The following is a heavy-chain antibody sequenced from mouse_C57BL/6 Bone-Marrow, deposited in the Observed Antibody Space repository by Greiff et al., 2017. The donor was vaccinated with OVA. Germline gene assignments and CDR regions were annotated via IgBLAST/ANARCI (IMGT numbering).Heavy chain of an antibody. Sequence: VQLQQSGTVLARPGASVKMSCKTSGYTFTSYWMHWVKQRPGQGLEWIGAIYPGNSDTSYNQKFEGKAKLTAVTSASTAYMELSSLTNEDSAVYYCTIGPDGYFWFAYWGQGTLVTVSA. V-gene: IGHV1-5*01. J-gene: IGHJ3*01. D-gene: IGHD2-3*01. CDR2: IYPGNSDT. CDR3: TIGPDGYFWFAY. CDR1: GYTFTSYW.